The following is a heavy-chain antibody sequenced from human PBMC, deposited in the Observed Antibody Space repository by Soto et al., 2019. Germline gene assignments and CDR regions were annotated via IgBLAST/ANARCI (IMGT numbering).Heavy chain of an antibody. D-gene: IGHD3-22*01. CDR1: GFTFSNAW. CDR3: TTRRSWFVYDRSDDVFVY. CDR2: IKSKTDGGTT. J-gene: IGHJ4*02. V-gene: IGHV3-15*01. Sequence: PGGSLRLSCAASGFTFSNAWMSWVRQAPGKGLEWVGRIKSKTDGGTTDYAAPVKGRFTISRDDSKNTLYLQMNSLKTEDTAVYYCTTRRSWFVYDRSDDVFVYWGQGTLVTVSS.